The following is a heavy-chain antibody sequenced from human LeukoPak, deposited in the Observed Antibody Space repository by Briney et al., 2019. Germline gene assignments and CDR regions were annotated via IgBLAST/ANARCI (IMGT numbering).Heavy chain of an antibody. CDR1: GFTFSDYY. CDR2: ISSSSSYT. Sequence: GGSLRLSCAASGFTFSDYYMSWIRQAPGKGLEWVSYISSSSSYTNYADSVKGRFTISRDNAKNSLYLQMNSLRAEDTAVYYCAKEVYKQLAAAGLDYWGQGTLVTVSS. D-gene: IGHD6-13*01. CDR3: AKEVYKQLAAAGLDY. J-gene: IGHJ4*02. V-gene: IGHV3-11*06.